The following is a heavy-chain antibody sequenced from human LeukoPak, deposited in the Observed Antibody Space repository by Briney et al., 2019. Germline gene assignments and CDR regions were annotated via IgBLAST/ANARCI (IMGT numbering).Heavy chain of an antibody. CDR3: ARDQSSYYDFWSGYSAENWFDP. Sequence: GGSLRLSCAASGFTFSSYTMNWVRQAPGKGLEWVSSIGSNISYIYYADSVKGRFTISRDNPKNSLYLQMNSLSAEDTAVYYCARDQSSYYDFWSGYSAENWFDPWGQGTLVTVSS. D-gene: IGHD3-3*01. CDR2: IGSNISYI. V-gene: IGHV3-21*01. J-gene: IGHJ5*02. CDR1: GFTFSSYT.